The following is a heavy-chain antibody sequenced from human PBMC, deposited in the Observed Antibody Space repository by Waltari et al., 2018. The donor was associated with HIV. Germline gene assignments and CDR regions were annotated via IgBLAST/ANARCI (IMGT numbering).Heavy chain of an antibody. CDR1: GFTFSSYW. CDR2: ITSDGSST. Sequence: EVQLVESGGGLVQPGGSLRLSCAASGFTFSSYWMHWVRQAPGKGLVWVSRITSDGSSTSYADSGKGRCTISRDNAKNTLYLQMNSLRAEDTAVYYCARESEGYYASGTGNWFDPWGQGTLVTVSS. J-gene: IGHJ5*02. V-gene: IGHV3-74*01. CDR3: ARESEGYYASGTGNWFDP. D-gene: IGHD3-10*01.